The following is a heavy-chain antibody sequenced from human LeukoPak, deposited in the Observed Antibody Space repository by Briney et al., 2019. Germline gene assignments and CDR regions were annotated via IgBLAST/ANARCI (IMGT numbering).Heavy chain of an antibody. CDR1: GFIFSDYG. D-gene: IGHD1-26*01. J-gene: IGHJ5*02. Sequence: GGPLRLSCAASGFIFSDYGMNWVRQVPGKGLEWLTFIRHDGSNKFYAESVKGRFTISRDMSKNTLYLQMNSLTLEDTAIYYCTKEKVAYYTDRWSGLFDTWGQGTLVSVSS. V-gene: IGHV3-30*02. CDR3: TKEKVAYYTDRWSGLFDT. CDR2: IRHDGSNK.